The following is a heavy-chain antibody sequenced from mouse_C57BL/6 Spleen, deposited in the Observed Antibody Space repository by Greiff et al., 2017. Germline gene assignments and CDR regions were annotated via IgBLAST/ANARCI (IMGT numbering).Heavy chain of an antibody. V-gene: IGHV1-80*01. CDR1: GYAFSSYW. Sequence: QVQLQASGAELVKPGASVKISCKASGYAFSSYWMNWVKQRPGKGLEWIGQIYPGDGDTNYNGKFKGKATLTADKSSSTAYMQLSILTSEDSAVYFCARSRGTGWYFDVWGTGTTVTVSS. J-gene: IGHJ1*03. CDR3: ARSRGTGWYFDV. CDR2: IYPGDGDT. D-gene: IGHD4-1*01.